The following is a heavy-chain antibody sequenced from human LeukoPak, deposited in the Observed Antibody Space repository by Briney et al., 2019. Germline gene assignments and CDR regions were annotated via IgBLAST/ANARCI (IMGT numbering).Heavy chain of an antibody. V-gene: IGHV1-69*04. CDR1: GGTFSSYA. J-gene: IGHJ4*02. Sequence: SVKVSCKASGGTFSSYAISWVRQAPGQGLEWMGRIIPLLSIANYAQKFQGRVTITADKSTSTAYMELSSLRSEDTAVYYCAREGGPYRPLDYSGQGTLVTVAS. CDR3: AREGGPYRPLDY. CDR2: IIPLLSIA.